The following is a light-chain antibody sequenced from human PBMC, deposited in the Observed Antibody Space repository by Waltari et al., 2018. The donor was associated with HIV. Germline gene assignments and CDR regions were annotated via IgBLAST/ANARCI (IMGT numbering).Light chain of an antibody. CDR2: GHS. V-gene: IGLV1-40*03. J-gene: IGLJ2*01. CDR1: SSNIGAGYA. Sequence: QSVLTQPPSVSGAPGQRVTIPCTGSSSNIGAGYAVHWYQHFPGRAPNLLIYGHSNRASGVPGRFSGSRSGASASLAITGLRAEDEADYYCQSYDSSLSVVFGGGTTLTVL. CDR3: QSYDSSLSVV.